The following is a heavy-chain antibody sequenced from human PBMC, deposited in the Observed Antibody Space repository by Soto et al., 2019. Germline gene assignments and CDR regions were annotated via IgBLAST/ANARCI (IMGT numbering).Heavy chain of an antibody. CDR1: GYALTELS. J-gene: IGHJ3*02. V-gene: IGHV1-24*01. CDR3: ASDLLSTSRGFDI. CDR2: FHPEDGEI. D-gene: IGHD3-16*01. Sequence: ASVKVSCKVSGYALTELSMHWVRQAPGKGLEWMGSFHPEDGEIIYAQKFQGRVTMTEDRSTDTAFIDLCSLRSEETAVYYCASDLLSTSRGFDIWGQGTMVTVSS.